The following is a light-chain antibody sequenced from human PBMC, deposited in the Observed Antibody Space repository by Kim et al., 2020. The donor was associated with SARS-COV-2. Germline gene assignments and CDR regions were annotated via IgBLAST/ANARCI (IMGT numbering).Light chain of an antibody. CDR3: QQYHSGPRT. CDR1: QSVLYNVNNENY. Sequence: ATINCKSSQSVLYNVNNENYLASFQQKPGQPPKLLIYWASIRESGVPERFSGSGSGTDFTLTISSLQAEDVAVYYCQQYHSGPRTFGQGTKVDIK. J-gene: IGKJ1*01. CDR2: WAS. V-gene: IGKV4-1*01.